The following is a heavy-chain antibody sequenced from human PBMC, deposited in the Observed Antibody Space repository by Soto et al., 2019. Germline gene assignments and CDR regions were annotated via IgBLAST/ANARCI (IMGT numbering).Heavy chain of an antibody. D-gene: IGHD3-10*01. CDR2: IYPGDSDT. Sequence: HGESLKISCKGSGYSFTSYWIGWVRQMPGKGLEWMGIIYPGDSDTRYSPSFQGEVTISAENAISTAYLQWSSLKAADTAMYYCARHRITMVRGVIDYMDVWGKGTTVTVSS. CDR1: GYSFTSYW. V-gene: IGHV5-51*01. CDR3: ARHRITMVRGVIDYMDV. J-gene: IGHJ6*03.